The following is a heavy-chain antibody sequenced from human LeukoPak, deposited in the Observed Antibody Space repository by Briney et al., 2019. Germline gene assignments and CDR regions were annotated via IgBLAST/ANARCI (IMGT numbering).Heavy chain of an antibody. V-gene: IGHV3-7*01. Sequence: GSLRLSCAASGFPFSSYWKSWVRQAPGKGLEWVANIKQDGSEKYYVDSVKGRFTISRDNAKNSLYLQKNSLRAEDTAVYYCTRVGYCSSTTCYTGDGFDYWGQGTLVTVSS. CDR1: GFPFSSYW. CDR2: IKQDGSEK. J-gene: IGHJ4*02. CDR3: TRVGYCSSTTCYTGDGFDY. D-gene: IGHD2-2*02.